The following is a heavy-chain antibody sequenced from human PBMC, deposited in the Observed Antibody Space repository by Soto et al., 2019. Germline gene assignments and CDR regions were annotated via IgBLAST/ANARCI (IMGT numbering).Heavy chain of an antibody. D-gene: IGHD2-21*02. J-gene: IGHJ2*01. V-gene: IGHV4-39*01. CDR2: IYYSGST. CDR3: ARPCGGDCYVPSWYFDL. Sequence: QLQLQESGPGLVKPSETLSLTCTVSGGSISSSSYYWGWIRQPPGKGLEWIGSIYYSGSTYYNPSLKSRVTISVDTSKNQFSLKLSSVTAADTAVYYCARPCGGDCYVPSWYFDLWGRGTLVTVSS. CDR1: GGSISSSSYY.